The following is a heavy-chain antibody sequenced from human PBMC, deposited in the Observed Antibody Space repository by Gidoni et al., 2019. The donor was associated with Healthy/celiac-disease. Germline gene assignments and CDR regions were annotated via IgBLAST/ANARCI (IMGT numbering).Heavy chain of an antibody. J-gene: IGHJ4*02. CDR1: GFTFSSYA. CDR2: ISGSGGST. CDR3: AKDRRGARYY. D-gene: IGHD1-26*01. V-gene: IGHV3-23*01. Sequence: VQLLESGGGLVPPGGSPSLSCAASGFTFSSYAMSWVRQAPGKGLEWVSAISGSGGSTNYADSVKGRFTISRDNSKNTLYLQMNSLRAEDTAVYYCAKDRRGARYYWGQGTLVTVSS.